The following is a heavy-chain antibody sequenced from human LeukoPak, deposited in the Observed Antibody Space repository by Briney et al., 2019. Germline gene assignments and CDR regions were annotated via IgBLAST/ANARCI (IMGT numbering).Heavy chain of an antibody. CDR1: GFIFSDYW. Sequence: GGSLRLSCAASGFIFSDYWMHWVRQAPGKGLEWVSYISPSSITISYADSVKGRFTISRDNAKNSLFLQMNSLGAEDTAVYYCARRGIEYYYGSGSYSHAFDIWGQGTMVTVPS. CDR3: ARRGIEYYYGSGSYSHAFDI. D-gene: IGHD3-10*01. J-gene: IGHJ3*02. CDR2: ISPSSITI. V-gene: IGHV3-11*04.